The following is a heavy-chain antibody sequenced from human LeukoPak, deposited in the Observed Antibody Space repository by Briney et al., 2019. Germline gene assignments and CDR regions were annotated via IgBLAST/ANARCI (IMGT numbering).Heavy chain of an antibody. D-gene: IGHD3-10*01. J-gene: IGHJ6*02. Sequence: GGSLRLSCAASGFTFSSDWMHWVRQAPGKGLVWVSRLNRDGNSKAYADSVKGRFTISRDNAKNTLYLEMNSLREEDTAVYYCVKSSGTEDYGMDAWGQGTTVTVSS. CDR2: LNRDGNSK. CDR1: GFTFSSDW. CDR3: VKSSGTEDYGMDA. V-gene: IGHV3-74*01.